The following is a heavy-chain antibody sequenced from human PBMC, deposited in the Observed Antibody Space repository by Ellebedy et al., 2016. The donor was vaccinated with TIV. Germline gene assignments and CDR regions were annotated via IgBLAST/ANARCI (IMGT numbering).Heavy chain of an antibody. Sequence: MPGGSLRLSCTVSGGSISSYYWGWIRQPPGKGLEWIGSIYYSGSTYYNPSLKSRVTISVDTSKNQFSLKLSSVTAADTAVYYCACGYSSGWYEVDVWGQGTTVTVSS. J-gene: IGHJ6*02. CDR2: IYYSGST. CDR1: GGSISSYY. CDR3: ACGYSSGWYEVDV. D-gene: IGHD6-19*01. V-gene: IGHV4-39*07.